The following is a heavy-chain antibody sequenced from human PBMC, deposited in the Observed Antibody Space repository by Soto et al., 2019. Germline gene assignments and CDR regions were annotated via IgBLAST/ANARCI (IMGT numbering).Heavy chain of an antibody. CDR3: AISDDGINHEGPIAIY. D-gene: IGHD3-3*01. V-gene: IGHV1-69*02. CDR1: GGTFSSYT. CDR2: IIPIIGKA. Sequence: QVQLVQSGAEVKKPGSSVKVSCKASGGTFSSYTFIWVRQAPGQGLEWMGRIIPIIGKATSAQNFQGRVTITADKSTTTANLEMRSPRSEDTAGDYGAISDDGINHEGPIAIYWGQGTLVTVSS. J-gene: IGHJ4*02.